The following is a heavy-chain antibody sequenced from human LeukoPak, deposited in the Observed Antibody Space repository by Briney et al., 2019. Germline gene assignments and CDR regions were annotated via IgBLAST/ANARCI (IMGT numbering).Heavy chain of an antibody. CDR1: GGSFSGYY. V-gene: IGHV4-34*01. CDR3: ARGLRIAAAGTGLFDY. Sequence: SETLSLTCAVYGGSFSGYYWSWIRQPPGKGLEWIGEINHSGSTNYNPSLKSRVTISVDTSKNQFSLKLSSVTAADMAVYYCARGLRIAAAGTGLFDYWGQGTLVTVSS. J-gene: IGHJ4*02. D-gene: IGHD6-13*01. CDR2: INHSGST.